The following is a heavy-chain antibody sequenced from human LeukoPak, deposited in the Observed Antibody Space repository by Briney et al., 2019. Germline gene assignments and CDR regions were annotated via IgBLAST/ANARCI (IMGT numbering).Heavy chain of an antibody. CDR3: AKAYFLYSGYGGDYFDY. D-gene: IGHD5-12*01. CDR1: GFTFTTYT. J-gene: IGHJ4*02. Sequence: PGGSLRLSCAASGFTFTTYTMSWVRQAPGKGLEWVSVISGGGGTPYYADSVKGRFTISRDNSKNTLYLQMNSLRAEDTAVYYCAKAYFLYSGYGGDYFDYWGQGTLVTVSS. V-gene: IGHV3-23*01. CDR2: ISGGGGTP.